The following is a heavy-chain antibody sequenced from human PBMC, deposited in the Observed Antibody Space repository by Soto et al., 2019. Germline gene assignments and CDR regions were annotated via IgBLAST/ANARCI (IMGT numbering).Heavy chain of an antibody. J-gene: IGHJ4*02. CDR1: GFTFSSYA. Sequence: PGGSLRLSCAASGFTFSSYAMSWVRQAPGKGLEWVSAISGSGGSTYYADSVKGRFTISRDNSKNTLYLQMNSLRAEDTAVYYSAKDPEPGGVVSAADYWGQGTLVTVSS. CDR3: AKDPEPGGVVSAADY. D-gene: IGHD2-21*01. V-gene: IGHV3-23*01. CDR2: ISGSGGST.